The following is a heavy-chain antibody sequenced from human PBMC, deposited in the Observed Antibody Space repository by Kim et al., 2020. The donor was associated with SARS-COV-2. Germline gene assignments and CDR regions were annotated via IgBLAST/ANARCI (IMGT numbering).Heavy chain of an antibody. Sequence: GGSLRLSCTASGFPFNTYGMHWVRQAPGKGPEWVSGIAWDSSNVGYADSVKGRFTISRDNSKNTLYLHMNSPRPEESGVYYCAKCGSGGYGCYLEDWGQGAMVTVSS. CDR2: IAWDSSNV. J-gene: IGHJ4*02. D-gene: IGHD6-25*01. CDR3: AKCGSGGYGCYLED. V-gene: IGHV3-30*18. CDR1: GFPFNTYG.